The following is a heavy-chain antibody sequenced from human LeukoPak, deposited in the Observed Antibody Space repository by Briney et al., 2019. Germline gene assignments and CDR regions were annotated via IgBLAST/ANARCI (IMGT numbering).Heavy chain of an antibody. CDR2: IYSGGST. CDR3: VKTYYMDV. V-gene: IGHV3-53*01. Sequence: PGGSLRLTCAASGYTVSSNYMSWVRQVPGKGLEWVSVIYSGGSTYYADSVKGRFTISRDNSKNTLYLQMNSLRAEDTAVYYCVKTYYMDVWGKGTTVTVSS. CDR1: GYTVSSNY. J-gene: IGHJ6*03.